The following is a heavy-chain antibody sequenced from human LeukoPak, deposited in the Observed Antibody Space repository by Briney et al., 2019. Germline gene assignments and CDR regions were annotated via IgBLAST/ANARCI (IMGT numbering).Heavy chain of an antibody. Sequence: SETLSLTCTVSGGSISSSSYYWGWIRQPPGKGLEWIGSIYYSGSTYYNPSLKSRVTISVDTSNNQFSLKLSSVTAADTAVYFCARAPYDSSGYYSPGYDYWGQGTLVTVSS. CDR2: IYYSGST. V-gene: IGHV4-39*07. CDR3: ARAPYDSSGYYSPGYDY. D-gene: IGHD3-22*01. J-gene: IGHJ4*02. CDR1: GGSISSSSYY.